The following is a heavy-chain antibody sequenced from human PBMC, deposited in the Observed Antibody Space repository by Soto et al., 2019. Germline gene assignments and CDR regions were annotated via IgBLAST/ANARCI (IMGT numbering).Heavy chain of an antibody. CDR2: IYPGDSDT. J-gene: IGHJ6*02. CDR3: ARHADRGTAMARYYYYYVLGF. CDR1: GYSFTSYW. D-gene: IGHD5-18*01. Sequence: GESLKISCKGSGYSFTSYWIGWVRQMPGKGLEWMGIIYPGDSDTRYSPSFQGQVTISADKSISTAYLQWSSLKASDPAMYYCARHADRGTAMARYYYYYVLGFSGQGSTVTVAS. V-gene: IGHV5-51*01.